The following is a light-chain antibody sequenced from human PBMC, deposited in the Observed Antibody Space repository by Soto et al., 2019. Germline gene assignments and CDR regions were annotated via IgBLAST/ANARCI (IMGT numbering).Light chain of an antibody. V-gene: IGKV3-15*01. Sequence: IVMTQSPASLSVSPGERVTLSCRAGQGVTTNFAWYQQRSGQSPRLLIYDVSTRATGVPARFSGTGSETDFTLTISGLQSEDAAVYFCQQYNNWPFPFGQGTRLEIK. CDR3: QQYNNWPFP. CDR2: DVS. J-gene: IGKJ5*01. CDR1: QGVTTN.